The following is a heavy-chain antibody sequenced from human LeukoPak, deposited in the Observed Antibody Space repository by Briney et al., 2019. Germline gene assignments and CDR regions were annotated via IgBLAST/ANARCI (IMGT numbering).Heavy chain of an antibody. CDR1: GYTFTSYG. CDR3: ARDCSSTSCYSFIHPFDY. Sequence: ASVKVSCKASGYTFTSYGISWVRQAPGQGLEWMGWISAYNGNTNYAQKLQGRVTMTTDTSTSTAYMELRSLKSDDTAVYYCARDCSSTSCYSFIHPFDYWGQGTLVTVSS. J-gene: IGHJ4*02. D-gene: IGHD2-2*01. V-gene: IGHV1-18*01. CDR2: ISAYNGNT.